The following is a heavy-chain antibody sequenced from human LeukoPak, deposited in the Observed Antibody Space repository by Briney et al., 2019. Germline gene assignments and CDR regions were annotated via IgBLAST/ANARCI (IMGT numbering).Heavy chain of an antibody. V-gene: IGHV3-7*01. CDR3: VRDRFGYSDY. CDR2: IKPDGSEK. CDR1: GFTFSNYW. D-gene: IGHD3-22*01. J-gene: IGHJ4*02. Sequence: GXXLRLSCAASGFTFSNYWMSWVRQAPGKGLEWVANIKPDGSEKYYVDSVKGRLTISRDNAKNSLYLQINSLRADDTAVYYCVRDRFGYSDYWGQGTLVTVSS.